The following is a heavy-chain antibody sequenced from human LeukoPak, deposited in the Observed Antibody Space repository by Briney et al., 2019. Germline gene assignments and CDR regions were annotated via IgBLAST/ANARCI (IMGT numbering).Heavy chain of an antibody. CDR2: IYTSGST. CDR3: ARLRFLEWEGYYIDY. Sequence: PSETLSLTCTVSGGSISSGSYYWSWIRQPAGKGLEWIGRIYTSGSTNYNPSLKSRVTISVDTSKNQFSLKLSSVTAADTAVYYCARLRFLEWEGYYIDYWGQGTLVTVSS. CDR1: GGSISSGSYY. V-gene: IGHV4-61*02. J-gene: IGHJ4*02. D-gene: IGHD3-3*01.